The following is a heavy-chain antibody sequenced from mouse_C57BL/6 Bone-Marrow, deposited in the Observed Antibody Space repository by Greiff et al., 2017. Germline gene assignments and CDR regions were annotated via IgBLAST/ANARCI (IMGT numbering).Heavy chain of an antibody. Sequence: EVQGVESEGGLVQPGSSMKLSCTASGFTFSDYYMAWVRQVPEKGLEWVANINYDGSSTYYLDSLKSRFIISRDNAKNILYLQMSCRKSEDTATDYCARDYGSSHYYAMDDWGQGTTLTVSS. CDR2: INYDGSST. V-gene: IGHV5-16*01. CDR1: GFTFSDYY. J-gene: IGHJ2*01. CDR3: ARDYGSSHYYAMDD. D-gene: IGHD1-1*01.